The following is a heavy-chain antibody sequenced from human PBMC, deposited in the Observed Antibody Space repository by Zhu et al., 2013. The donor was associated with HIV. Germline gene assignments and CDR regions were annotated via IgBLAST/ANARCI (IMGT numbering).Heavy chain of an antibody. V-gene: IGHV1-2*02. D-gene: IGHD6-19*01. CDR3: ARGDRAVAGTESYYYYYMDV. Sequence: QVQLVQSGAEVKKPGASVKVSCKASGYTFTDYYMHWVRQAPGQGLEWMGWINPNSGGTNYAQKFQGRVTMTRDTSISTAYMELSRLRSDDTAVYYCARGDRAVAGTESYYYYYMDVWGEGTTVTGLL. CDR1: GYTFTDYY. J-gene: IGHJ6*03. CDR2: INPNSGGT.